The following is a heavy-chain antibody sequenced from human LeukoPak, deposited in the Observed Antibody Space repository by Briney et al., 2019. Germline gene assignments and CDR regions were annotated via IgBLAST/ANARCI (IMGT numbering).Heavy chain of an antibody. CDR2: ISSSGSTI. V-gene: IGHV3-11*04. CDR1: GFTFSDYY. CDR3: ARDLPWYCSSTSCYDVEFDY. Sequence: PGGSLRLSCAASGFTFSDYYMSWIRQAPGKGLEWVSYISSSGSTIYYADSVKGRFTISRDNAKNSLYLQMNSLRAEDTAVYYCARDLPWYCSSTSCYDVEFDYWGQGTLVTVSS. D-gene: IGHD2-2*01. J-gene: IGHJ4*02.